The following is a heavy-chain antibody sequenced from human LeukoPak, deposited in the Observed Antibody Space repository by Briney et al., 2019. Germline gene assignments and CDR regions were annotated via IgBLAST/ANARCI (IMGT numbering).Heavy chain of an antibody. Sequence: GGSLRVSCAASGFTFSSYGMHWVRPAPGKGLEWVAVIWYDGSNKYYADCVKGRFTISRDNSKNTLYLQMNSLRAENTAVYYCARDDQGYWGQGPLVTVSS. CDR1: GFTFSSYG. CDR2: IWYDGSNK. CDR3: ARDDQGY. J-gene: IGHJ4*02. V-gene: IGHV3-33*01.